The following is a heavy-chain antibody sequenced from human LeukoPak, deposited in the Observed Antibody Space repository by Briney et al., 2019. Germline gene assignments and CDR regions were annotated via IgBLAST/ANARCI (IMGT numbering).Heavy chain of an antibody. CDR3: ARDDRDGYTFDY. J-gene: IGHJ4*02. CDR2: ISSSSSYI. D-gene: IGHD5-24*01. Sequence: PGGSLRLSCAASGFTFSGYSMNWVRQAPGKGLEWVSSISSSSSYIYYADSVKGRFTISRDNAKNSLYLQMNSLRAEDTAVYYCARDDRDGYTFDYWGQGTLVTVSS. V-gene: IGHV3-21*01. CDR1: GFTFSGYS.